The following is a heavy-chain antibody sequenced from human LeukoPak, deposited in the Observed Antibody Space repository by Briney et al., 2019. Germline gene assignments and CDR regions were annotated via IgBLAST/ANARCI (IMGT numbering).Heavy chain of an antibody. V-gene: IGHV3-21*01. J-gene: IGHJ4*02. D-gene: IGHD3-10*01. CDR3: ARDDYGSGSPHDY. Sequence: GGSLRLSCAASGFTFSNAWMSWVRQAPGKGLEWVSSISSSSSYIYYADSVKGRFTISRDNAKNSLYLQMNSLRAEDTAVYYCARDDYGSGSPHDYWGQGTLVTVSS. CDR1: GFTFSNAW. CDR2: ISSSSSYI.